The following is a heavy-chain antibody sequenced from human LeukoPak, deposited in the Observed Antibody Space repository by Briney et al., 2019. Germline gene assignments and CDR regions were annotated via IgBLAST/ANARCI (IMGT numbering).Heavy chain of an antibody. CDR1: GGSISSSSYY. D-gene: IGHD2-15*01. CDR2: IYYSGST. CDR3: ARLLGYCSGGSCYSHYYYGMDV. J-gene: IGHJ6*02. V-gene: IGHV4-61*05. Sequence: SETLSLTCTVSGGSISSSSYYWGWIRQPPGKGLEWIGYIYYSGSTNYNPSLKSRVTISVDTSKNQFSLKLSSVTAADTAVYYCARLLGYCSGGSCYSHYYYGMDVWGQGTTVTVSS.